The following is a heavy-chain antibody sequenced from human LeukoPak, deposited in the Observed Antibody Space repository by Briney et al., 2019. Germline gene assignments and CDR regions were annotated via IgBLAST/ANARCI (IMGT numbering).Heavy chain of an antibody. CDR1: GCGFTNYW. D-gene: IGHD5-18*01. Sequence: GEALQISCPAAGCGFTNYWIGWGRRMPGKGREGMPIIAPSASPPPYTPSFHRQVPTSADKSLSTAYLQSNTLQASDTAMYYSARQTAMGRSGDYSGQGTLVTVSS. V-gene: IGHV5-51*01. CDR3: ARQTAMGRSGDY. CDR2: IAPSASPP. J-gene: IGHJ4*02.